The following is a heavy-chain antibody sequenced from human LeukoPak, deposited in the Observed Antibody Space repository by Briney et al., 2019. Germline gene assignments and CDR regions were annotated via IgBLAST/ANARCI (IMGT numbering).Heavy chain of an antibody. CDR3: ARANYGSGSNYYYGLDV. J-gene: IGHJ6*02. V-gene: IGHV3-33*01. CDR1: GFTFSIYG. D-gene: IGHD3-10*01. CDR2: IWFDGSNK. Sequence: GRSLRLSCGASGFTFSIYGMHWVRQAPGKGPEWVAVIWFDGSNKYYADSVKGRFTISRDNSKNTLYLQINSPRAEDTAVYYCARANYGSGSNYYYGLDVWGQGTTVTVSS.